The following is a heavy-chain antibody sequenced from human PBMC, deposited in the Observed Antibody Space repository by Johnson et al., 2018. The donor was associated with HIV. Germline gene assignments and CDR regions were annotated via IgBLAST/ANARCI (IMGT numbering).Heavy chain of an antibody. CDR1: GFTFSNYA. CDR2: IKQDGSEK. D-gene: IGHD3-16*01. Sequence: VQLVESGGGVVQPGRSLRLSCAASGFTFSNYAMHWVRQAPGKGLEWVANIKQDGSEKYYVDSVKGRFTVSRDNAKNSLYLQMNSLRAEDMAVYYCATCSDQVLLGGDVFDIWGQGTMVTVSS. CDR3: ATCSDQVLLGGDVFDI. V-gene: IGHV3-7*01. J-gene: IGHJ3*02.